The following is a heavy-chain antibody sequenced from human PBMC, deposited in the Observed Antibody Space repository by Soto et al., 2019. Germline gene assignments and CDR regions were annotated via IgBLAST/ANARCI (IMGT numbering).Heavy chain of an antibody. CDR3: ARDFGGRPGDY. J-gene: IGHJ4*02. CDR2: IYYSGST. D-gene: IGHD3-3*01. CDR1: GGSISSGDYY. V-gene: IGHV4-30-4*01. Sequence: PSETLSLTCSVSGGSISSGDYYWSWIRQPPGKGLEWIGYIYYSGSTYYNPSLKSRVTISVDTSKNQFSLKLSSVTAADTAVYYCARDFGGRPGDYWGQGTLVTAPQ.